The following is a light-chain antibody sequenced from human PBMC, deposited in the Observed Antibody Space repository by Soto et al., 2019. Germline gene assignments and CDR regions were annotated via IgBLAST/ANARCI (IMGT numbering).Light chain of an antibody. J-gene: IGKJ5*01. CDR2: AAS. Sequence: DIQMTQSPSSLSASVGDRVAITCRASESISSYLSWYQQKPGEAPKLLIYAASNFQSGVPSRFSGSGSGTDFTLTISSLQPEDFATCYCQQSYSPPITFGQGTRLEIK. CDR1: ESISSY. V-gene: IGKV1-39*01. CDR3: QQSYSPPIT.